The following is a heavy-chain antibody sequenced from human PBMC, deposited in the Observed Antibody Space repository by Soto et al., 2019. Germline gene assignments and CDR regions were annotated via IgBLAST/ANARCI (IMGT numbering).Heavy chain of an antibody. Sequence: GGSLRLSCAASGFTFSSYSMNWVRQAPGKGLEWVSYISSSSSTIYYADSVKGRFTISRDNAKNSLYLQMNSLRDEDTAVYYCARESGEYCTNGVCYDYYYYGMDVWGQGTTVTVS. J-gene: IGHJ6*02. CDR2: ISSSSSTI. V-gene: IGHV3-48*02. CDR1: GFTFSSYS. CDR3: ARESGEYCTNGVCYDYYYYGMDV. D-gene: IGHD2-8*01.